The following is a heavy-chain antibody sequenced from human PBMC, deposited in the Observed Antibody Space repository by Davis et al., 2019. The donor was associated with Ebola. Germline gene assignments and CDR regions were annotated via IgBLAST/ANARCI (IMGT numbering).Heavy chain of an antibody. J-gene: IGHJ6*02. CDR3: AREGGSGYDLFYYGMDV. V-gene: IGHV3-74*03. CDR1: GFTFSSYW. D-gene: IGHD5-12*01. Sequence: GESLKISCAASGFTFSSYWMHWVRQAPGKGLVWVSCINSDGNSTTYADSVMGRFTVSRDNAKNTLYLQMDSLRDEDTAVYYCAREGGSGYDLFYYGMDVWGQGTTVTVSS. CDR2: INSDGNST.